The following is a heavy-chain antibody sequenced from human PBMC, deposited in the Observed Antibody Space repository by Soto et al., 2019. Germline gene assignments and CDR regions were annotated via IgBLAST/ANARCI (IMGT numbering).Heavy chain of an antibody. CDR2: VKDGGHT. D-gene: IGHD5-12*01. V-gene: IGHV4-34*01. J-gene: IGHJ4*02. CDR1: GGSLSGYY. CDR3: ARGQEGVVATH. Sequence: QVQLQQWGAGLLKPSETLSLNCAVTGGSLSGYYWSWLRQPPGKGLEWIGEVKDGGHTNYSPSLRGRVTISSDTSNNQFLLRLNSVTAADTGVYYCARGQEGVVATHWDQGSLVTGSS.